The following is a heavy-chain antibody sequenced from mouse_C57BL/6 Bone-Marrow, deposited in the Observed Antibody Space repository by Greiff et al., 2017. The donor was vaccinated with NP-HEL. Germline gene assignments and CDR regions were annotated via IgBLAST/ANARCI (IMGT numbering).Heavy chain of an antibody. D-gene: IGHD2-2*01. CDR1: GYTFTSYG. CDR3: ARWMFTTCWFAY. CDR2: IYPRSGNT. J-gene: IGHJ3*01. V-gene: IGHV1-81*01. Sequence: VQLQESGAELARPGASVKLSCKASGYTFTSYGISWVKQRTGQGLEWIGEIYPRSGNTYYNEKFKGKATLTADKSSSTAYMELRRLTAEDSSVYFCARWMFTTCWFAYWGQRTLVTVAA.